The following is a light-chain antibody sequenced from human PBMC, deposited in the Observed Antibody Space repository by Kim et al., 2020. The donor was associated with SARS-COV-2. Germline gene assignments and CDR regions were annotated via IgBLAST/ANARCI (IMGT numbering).Light chain of an antibody. V-gene: IGKV3-11*01. Sequence: EIVLTQSPATLSLSPGERATLSCRASQSVSPYVAWYQQKPGQAPRLLIYDTSNRASGLPARFSGSGSGTDFTLTISSLDPEDFAVYYCQQRRSWRTFGGGTKVDIK. CDR1: QSVSPY. CDR2: DTS. CDR3: QQRRSWRT. J-gene: IGKJ4*01.